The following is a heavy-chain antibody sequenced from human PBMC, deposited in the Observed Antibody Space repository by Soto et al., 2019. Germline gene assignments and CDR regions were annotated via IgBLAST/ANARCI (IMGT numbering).Heavy chain of an antibody. J-gene: IGHJ3*02. CDR3: AKLRLQDPDAFDI. Sequence: PGGSLRLSCAASGFTFSSYGMHWVRQAPGKGLEWVAVISYDGSNKYYADSVKGRFTISRDNSKNTLCLQMNSLRAEDTAVYYCAKLRLQDPDAFDIWGQGTMVTVS. CDR1: GFTFSSYG. CDR2: ISYDGSNK. V-gene: IGHV3-30*18. D-gene: IGHD4-4*01.